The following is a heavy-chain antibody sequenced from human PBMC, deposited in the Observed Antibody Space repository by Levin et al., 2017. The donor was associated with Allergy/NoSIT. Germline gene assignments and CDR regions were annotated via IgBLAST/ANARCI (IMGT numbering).Heavy chain of an antibody. Sequence: HPGGSLRLSCAASGFTFRSYGMHWVRQAPGKGLEYVSSITTNGAYTYYAKSVKGRFSISRDNSKNTLYLQMGSLRDDDLAVYYCARAPIDDFWTMGVWGQGTTVTVSS. CDR2: ITTNGAYT. V-gene: IGHV3-64*01. D-gene: IGHD3-3*01. CDR3: ARAPIDDFWTMGV. CDR1: GFTFRSYG. J-gene: IGHJ6*02.